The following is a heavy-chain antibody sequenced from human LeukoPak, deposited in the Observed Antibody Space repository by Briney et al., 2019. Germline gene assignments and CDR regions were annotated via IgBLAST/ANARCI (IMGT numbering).Heavy chain of an antibody. D-gene: IGHD6-19*01. J-gene: IGHJ5*02. Sequence: SETLSLTCTVSGGSISSYYWCWIRQPAGKGLEWIGRISTSGSTNYNPSVKSRVTMSVDTSKNQLSLKLRSVTAADTAVYYCARGDRAVAGAWGWFDPWGQGTLVTVSS. V-gene: IGHV4-4*07. CDR1: GGSISSYY. CDR2: ISTSGST. CDR3: ARGDRAVAGAWGWFDP.